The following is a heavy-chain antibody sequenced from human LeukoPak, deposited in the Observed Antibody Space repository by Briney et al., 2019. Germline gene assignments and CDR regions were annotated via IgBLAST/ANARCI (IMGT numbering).Heavy chain of an antibody. D-gene: IGHD2-2*01. Sequence: PGRSLRLSCAASGFTFSSYSMNWVRQAPGKGLEWVSSISSNSYIYYADSVKGRFTISRDNAKNSLYLKMNSLRAGDTAVYYCARAPTIVVGPIWGQGTLVTVSS. CDR1: GFTFSSYS. V-gene: IGHV3-21*01. CDR2: ISSNSYI. J-gene: IGHJ4*02. CDR3: ARAPTIVVGPI.